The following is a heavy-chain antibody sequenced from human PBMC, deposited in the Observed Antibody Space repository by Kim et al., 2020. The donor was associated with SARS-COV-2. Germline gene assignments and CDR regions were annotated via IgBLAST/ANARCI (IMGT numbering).Heavy chain of an antibody. J-gene: IGHJ4*02. V-gene: IGHV1-18*04. CDR3: ARGAYGDVSFDY. Sequence: ASVKVSCKARGYMFTSYGFSWVRQALGQGLEWLGWISARDGNTKYGQKVQGRVIMTTDTSTNTAYMELWSLRSDDTAMYYCARGAYGDVSFDYWGQGTLVTVSS. CDR1: GYMFTSYG. D-gene: IGHD4-17*01. CDR2: ISARDGNT.